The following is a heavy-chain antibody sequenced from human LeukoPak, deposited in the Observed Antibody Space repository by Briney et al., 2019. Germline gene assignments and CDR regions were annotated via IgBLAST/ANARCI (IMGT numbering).Heavy chain of an antibody. J-gene: IGHJ3*01. CDR3: AFSLTGDFKGYGAFDV. Sequence: GGSLRLSCAASGFSFNKYWMHWVRQGPGKGLVWVSRINRDATSTNYADSVKGRFTISRDNAENTLYLQMNDLRAEDTAVYYCAFSLTGDFKGYGAFDVWGQGTMLIVSS. D-gene: IGHD2-21*01. V-gene: IGHV3-74*01. CDR2: INRDATST. CDR1: GFSFNKYW.